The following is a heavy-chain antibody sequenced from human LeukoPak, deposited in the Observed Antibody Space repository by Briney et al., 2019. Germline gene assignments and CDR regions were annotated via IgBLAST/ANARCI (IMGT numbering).Heavy chain of an antibody. CDR2: IYTSGST. J-gene: IGHJ4*02. Sequence: PSETLSLTCTVSGGSISSFYWSWIRQPAGKGLEWIGRIYTSGSTNYNPSLKSRVTMSVDTSKNQFSLKLSSATAADTAVYYCARVFPEQLAFDYWGQGTLVTVSS. CDR3: ARVFPEQLAFDY. V-gene: IGHV4-4*07. CDR1: GGSISSFY. D-gene: IGHD6-6*01.